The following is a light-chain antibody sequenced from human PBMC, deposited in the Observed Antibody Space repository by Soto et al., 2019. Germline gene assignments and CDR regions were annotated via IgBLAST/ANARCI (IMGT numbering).Light chain of an antibody. CDR1: SSDVGSYNL. Sequence: QSVLTQPASVSVSPGQSITISCTGTSSDVGSYNLVSWYQQHPGKAPKLMIYEGTKRPSGVSNRFSGSKSGNTASLTISGLQAEDEADYYCCSYAGNSSFVFGTGTKVTVL. CDR3: CSYAGNSSFV. CDR2: EGT. V-gene: IGLV2-23*01. J-gene: IGLJ1*01.